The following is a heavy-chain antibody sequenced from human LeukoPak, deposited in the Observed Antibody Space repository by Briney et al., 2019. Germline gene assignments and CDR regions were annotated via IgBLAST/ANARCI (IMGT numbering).Heavy chain of an antibody. CDR3: AKDRDVGGYDPLDF. CDR2: IRNDGSNK. V-gene: IGHV3-30*02. D-gene: IGHD5-12*01. J-gene: IGHJ4*02. CDR1: GFTFDDYG. Sequence: GGSLRLSCAASGFTFDDYGMSWVRQAPGKGLEWVAFIRNDGSNKYHADSVKGRFTISRDNSKNTLYLQMNSLRGEDTAVYYCAKDRDVGGYDPLDFWGQGTLVTVSS.